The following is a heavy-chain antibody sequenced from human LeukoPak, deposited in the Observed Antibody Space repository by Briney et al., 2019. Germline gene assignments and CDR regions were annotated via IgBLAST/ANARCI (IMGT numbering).Heavy chain of an antibody. CDR2: VYYSGRT. J-gene: IGHJ4*02. CDR1: GGSINSDY. V-gene: IGHV4-59*01. D-gene: IGHD3-10*01. CDR3: AREISSESYTESFDY. Sequence: PSETLSLTRNVSGGSINSDYWTWIRHPPGKGLEWIGYVYYSGRTKYNPSLKSRVTISVDTSKNQFSLKLNFVTAADTAVYYCAREISSESYTESFDYWGQGILVTVSS.